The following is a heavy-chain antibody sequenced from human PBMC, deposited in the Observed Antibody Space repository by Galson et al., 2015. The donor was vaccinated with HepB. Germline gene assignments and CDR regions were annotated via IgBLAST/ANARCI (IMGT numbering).Heavy chain of an antibody. J-gene: IGHJ2*01. CDR1: GFTFSSYD. CDR2: IGTAGDT. Sequence: SLRLSCAASGFTFSSYDMHWVRHATGKGLEWVSAIGTAGDTYYPGSVKGRFTISRENAKNSLYLQMNSLRAGDTAVYYCARAWHYDSSGYYPSGYFDLWGRGTLVTVSS. V-gene: IGHV3-13*01. D-gene: IGHD3-22*01. CDR3: ARAWHYDSSGYYPSGYFDL.